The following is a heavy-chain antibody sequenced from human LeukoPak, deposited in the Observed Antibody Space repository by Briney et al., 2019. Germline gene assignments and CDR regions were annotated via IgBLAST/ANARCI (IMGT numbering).Heavy chain of an antibody. J-gene: IGHJ4*02. Sequence: SETLSLTCAVYGGSFSGYYWSWIRRPPGKGLEWIGEINHSGSTNYNPSLKSRVTISVDTSKNQFSLKLTSVTAADTAVYYCARGPYYYDSSGSFDYWGQGTLVTVSS. CDR1: GGSFSGYY. V-gene: IGHV4-34*01. CDR2: INHSGST. D-gene: IGHD3-22*01. CDR3: ARGPYYYDSSGSFDY.